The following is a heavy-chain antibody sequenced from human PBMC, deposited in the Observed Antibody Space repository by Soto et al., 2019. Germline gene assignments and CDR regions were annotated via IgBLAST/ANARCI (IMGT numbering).Heavy chain of an antibody. V-gene: IGHV4-31*03. J-gene: IGHJ3*01. CDR3: ARLSGGGWDLDGCDL. CDR2: AYFTAAT. CDR1: GGSISDGGYY. Sequence: QVLLQESGPGLLKPLEPLSLTCTVSGGSISDGGYYRNWNRHRPGKGLEWIGDAYFTAATHYSRSRRRRITMPLDSQTQCSLTLRSVTAAYTAIYFCARLSGGGWDLDGCDLWGQGTRVNVS. D-gene: IGHD6-25*01.